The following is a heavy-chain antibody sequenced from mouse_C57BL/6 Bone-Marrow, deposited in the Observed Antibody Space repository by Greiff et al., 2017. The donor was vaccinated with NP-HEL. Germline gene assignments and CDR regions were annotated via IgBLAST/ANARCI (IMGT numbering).Heavy chain of an antibody. CDR3: ARGYYGSSYPLG. Sequence: VQLQQPGAELVKPGASVKLSCKASGYTFTSYWMHWVKQRPGQGLEWIGMIHPNSGSTNYNEKFKSKATLTVDKSSSTAYMLLSSLTSEDSAVYYCARGYYGSSYPLGWGTGTTVTVSS. CDR2: IHPNSGST. V-gene: IGHV1-64*01. J-gene: IGHJ1*03. D-gene: IGHD1-1*01. CDR1: GYTFTSYW.